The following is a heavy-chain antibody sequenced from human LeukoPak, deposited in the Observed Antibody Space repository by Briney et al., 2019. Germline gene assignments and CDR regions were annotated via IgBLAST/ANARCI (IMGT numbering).Heavy chain of an antibody. Sequence: GGSLRLSCAASGFAFSAYGMDWVRQAPGKGLEWVAVTWHDGTNKYYADSVKGRFTISRDNSKNTLYLQTDSLRAEDTAVYYCARGGPNWPSEPFDIWGQGTMVTVSS. J-gene: IGHJ3*02. D-gene: IGHD1-1*01. V-gene: IGHV3-33*01. CDR3: ARGGPNWPSEPFDI. CDR2: TWHDGTNK. CDR1: GFAFSAYG.